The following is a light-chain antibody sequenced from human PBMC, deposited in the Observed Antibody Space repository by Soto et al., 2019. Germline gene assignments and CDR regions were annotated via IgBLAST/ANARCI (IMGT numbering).Light chain of an antibody. CDR1: QTVLYSSNNKNY. CDR2: WAS. J-gene: IGKJ2*01. Sequence: DIVMTQSPDSLAVSLGERATINCKSSQTVLYSSNNKNYVDWYQQKPGQPPKLLIYWASTRESGVPDRFSGSESGTDFTLTSSILQHEDVAVYYCQQYFTTPYTFGQGTKLEIK. V-gene: IGKV4-1*01. CDR3: QQYFTTPYT.